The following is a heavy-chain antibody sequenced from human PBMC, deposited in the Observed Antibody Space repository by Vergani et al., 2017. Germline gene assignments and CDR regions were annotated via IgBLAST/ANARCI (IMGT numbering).Heavy chain of an antibody. CDR2: ISGSGGSK. CDR3: ARVVVVAATAFDY. D-gene: IGHD2-15*01. CDR1: GFTSSSYA. J-gene: IGHJ4*02. Sequence: EVQLLESGGGLVQPGGSLRLSCAASGFTSSSYAMSWVRQALGKGLEWVSGISGSGGSKCHADSVKGRFTISRDNSKNSLYLQMNSLRAEDTAVYYCARVVVVAATAFDYWGQGTLVTVSS. V-gene: IGHV3-23*01.